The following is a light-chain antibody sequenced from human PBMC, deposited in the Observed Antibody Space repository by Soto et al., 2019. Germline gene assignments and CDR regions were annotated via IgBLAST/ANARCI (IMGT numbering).Light chain of an antibody. CDR2: GAS. CDR3: QQYGSSGM. CDR1: QSVSNNY. J-gene: IGKJ1*01. V-gene: IGKV3-20*01. Sequence: EIVLTQSPGTLSLSPGESAALSCRASQSVSNNYLAWYQQKPGQAPRLLIYGASNRATGIPDRFSGSGSGTDFTLTISRLEPEDFAVYYCQQYGSSGMFGQGNKVDIK.